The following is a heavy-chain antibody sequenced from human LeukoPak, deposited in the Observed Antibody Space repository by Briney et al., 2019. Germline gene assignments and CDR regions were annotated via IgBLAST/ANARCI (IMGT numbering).Heavy chain of an antibody. Sequence: PGGSLRLSCAASGFTFSSYSMNWVRQAPGKGLEWVSFISSSSSYIYYADSVKGRFTISRDNAKNSLYLQMNSLRAEDTAVYYCARDSLIQLWAPGYWGQGTLVTVSS. CDR3: ARDSLIQLWAPGY. CDR1: GFTFSSYS. J-gene: IGHJ4*02. D-gene: IGHD5-18*01. V-gene: IGHV3-21*01. CDR2: ISSSSSYI.